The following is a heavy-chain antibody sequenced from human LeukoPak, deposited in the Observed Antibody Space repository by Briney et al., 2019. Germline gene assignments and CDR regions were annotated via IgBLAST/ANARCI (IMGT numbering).Heavy chain of an antibody. CDR1: GYTFTGYY. D-gene: IGHD3-10*01. J-gene: IGHJ6*03. CDR2: INPNSGGT. CDR3: AREAYDSGSFRTDYYYMDV. Sequence: ASVKVSCKASGYTFTGYYMHWVRQAPGQGLEWMGWINPNSGGTNYAQKFQGRVTVTRDTSISTAYMELSRLRSDDTAVYYCAREAYDSGSFRTDYYYMDVWGKGTTVTISS. V-gene: IGHV1-2*02.